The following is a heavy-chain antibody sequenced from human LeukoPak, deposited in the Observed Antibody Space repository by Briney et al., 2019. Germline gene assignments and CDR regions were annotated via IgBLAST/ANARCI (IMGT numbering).Heavy chain of an antibody. CDR1: GGSISSSSYY. J-gene: IGHJ4*02. D-gene: IGHD1-26*01. Sequence: PSETLSLTCTVSGGSISSSSYYWGWIRQPPGKGLEWIGSIYYSGDTYSNPSLKSRVTFSVDTSKNQFSLKLNSVTAADTAVCYCARLVGATYSTYFFDYWGQGTLVTVSS. CDR2: IYYSGDT. CDR3: ARLVGATYSTYFFDY. V-gene: IGHV4-39*01.